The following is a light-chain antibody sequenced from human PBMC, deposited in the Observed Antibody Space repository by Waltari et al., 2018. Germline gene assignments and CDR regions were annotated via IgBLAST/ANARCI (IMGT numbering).Light chain of an antibody. CDR2: EVS. CDR3: ASYTSAGILV. J-gene: IGLJ3*02. V-gene: IGLV2-14*01. Sequence: QSALTQPASVSGSPGQSITISCPGTSPDIGVSDYVSWYQHHPGKAPKLIIYEVSNRPSGIFNRFSGSKSANTASLTISGLQAEDEADYYCASYTSAGILVFGGGTKMNVL. CDR1: SPDIGVSDY.